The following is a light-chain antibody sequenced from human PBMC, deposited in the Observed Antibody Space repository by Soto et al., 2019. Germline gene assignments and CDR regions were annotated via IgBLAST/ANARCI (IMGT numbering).Light chain of an antibody. V-gene: IGKV3-20*01. J-gene: IGKJ2*01. CDR1: QSVSSSY. CDR3: QQYGSSPYT. Sequence: EIVLTQSPGTLSLSPGERATLSCRASQSVSSSYLAWYQQKPGQAPRLLIFVASSRDTGIPDRFSGSGSGTDCPLNISRMEPEDCAVYYCQQYGSSPYTLGQGTKLEIK. CDR2: VAS.